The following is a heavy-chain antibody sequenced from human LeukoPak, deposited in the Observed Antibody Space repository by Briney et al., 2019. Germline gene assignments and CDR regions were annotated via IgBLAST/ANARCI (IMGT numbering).Heavy chain of an antibody. CDR3: AHRNPRSMAYYFDY. CDR2: IYWDDDK. J-gene: IGHJ4*02. D-gene: IGHD2/OR15-2a*01. V-gene: IGHV2-5*02. CDR1: GFSLSTSAVG. Sequence: ESGPTLVKPTQTLTLTCTFSGFSLSTSAVGVGWIRQPPGKALEWLALIYWDDDKRYSPSLKSRLTITKDTSKNQVVLAMSNMDPVDTATYYCAHRNPRSMAYYFDYWGQGTLVTVSS.